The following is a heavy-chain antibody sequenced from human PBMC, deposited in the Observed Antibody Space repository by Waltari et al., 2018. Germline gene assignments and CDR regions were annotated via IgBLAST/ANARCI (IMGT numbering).Heavy chain of an antibody. CDR2: ISYNARNI. CDR3: ARDYCDRTYCHGMDV. J-gene: IGHJ6*02. V-gene: IGHV3-30*03. D-gene: IGHD2-21*01. Sequence: QVQLVESGGDVVQPGRSLRLSRAASEFTFSTYDMHWVRQAPGKGLTWVAVISYNARNICYVDSVKGRVTISRDNSKKTLYLQMDSLRAEDTAVYYCARDYCDRTYCHGMDVWGQGTTVTVSS. CDR1: EFTFSTYD.